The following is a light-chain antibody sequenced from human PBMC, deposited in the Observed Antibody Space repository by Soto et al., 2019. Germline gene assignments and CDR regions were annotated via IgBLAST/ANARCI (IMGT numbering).Light chain of an antibody. Sequence: QCVLTQPASVSGSPGQSITISCTGTSSDVGGYNYVSWYQQHPGKAPKLMIYDVSNRPSGVSNRFPGSKSGNTASLTISGLQAEDEADYYCSSYTSSSTRVFGTGTKVTVL. CDR3: SSYTSSSTRV. J-gene: IGLJ1*01. CDR1: SSDVGGYNY. CDR2: DVS. V-gene: IGLV2-14*01.